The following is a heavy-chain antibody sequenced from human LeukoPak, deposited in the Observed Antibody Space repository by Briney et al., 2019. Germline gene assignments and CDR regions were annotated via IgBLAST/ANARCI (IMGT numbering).Heavy chain of an antibody. Sequence: ASVKVSCKASGYTFTGYYMHWVRQAPGQGPEWMGWINPNSGGTNYAQKFQGRVTMTRDTSISTAYMELSRLRSDDTAVYYCARDFPVLEWLFVSSYGMDVWGQGTTVTVSS. CDR2: INPNSGGT. D-gene: IGHD3-3*01. J-gene: IGHJ6*02. V-gene: IGHV1-2*02. CDR1: GYTFTGYY. CDR3: ARDFPVLEWLFVSSYGMDV.